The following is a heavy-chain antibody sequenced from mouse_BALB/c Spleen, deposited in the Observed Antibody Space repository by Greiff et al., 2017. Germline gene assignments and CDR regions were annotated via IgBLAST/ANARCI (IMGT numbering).Heavy chain of an antibody. CDR3: ARGEKGY. CDR1: GFTFSSFG. J-gene: IGHJ4*01. V-gene: IGHV5-17*02. CDR2: ISSGSSTI. Sequence: EVKLMESGGGLVQPGGSRKLSCAASGFTFSSFGMHWVRQAPEKGLEWVAYISSGSSTIYYADTVKGRFTISRDNPKNTLFLQMTSLRSEDTAMYYCARGEKGYWGQGTSVTVSS.